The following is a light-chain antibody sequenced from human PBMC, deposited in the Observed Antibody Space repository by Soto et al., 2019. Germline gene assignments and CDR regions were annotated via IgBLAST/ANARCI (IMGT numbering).Light chain of an antibody. Sequence: EIVLTQSPGTLSLSPGERVTLSCRASQSVSYLAWYHQKPGQAPRPLIYGASSRATGIPDRFSGSGAGTAFTHTISSLERKGFAVYCSHQYDRSPPSWTFAQGTTVEVK. CDR3: HQYDRSPPSWT. CDR2: GAS. J-gene: IGKJ1*01. V-gene: IGKV3-20*01. CDR1: QSVSY.